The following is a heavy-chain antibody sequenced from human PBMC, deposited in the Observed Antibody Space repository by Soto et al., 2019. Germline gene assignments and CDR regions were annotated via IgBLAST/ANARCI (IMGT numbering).Heavy chain of an antibody. J-gene: IGHJ5*02. V-gene: IGHV4-59*01. CDR1: GGSISPFY. CDR2: ISYRVDT. CDR3: ARDVGLQYDTGYFDVWSGKNNWFDP. Sequence: SETLSLTCTVSGGSISPFYWSWIRQPPGKGLEYIGYISYRVDTNYNPSLKSRVILSVDTSQNQFSLRLSSVTAADTAVYYCARDVGLQYDTGYFDVWSGKNNWFDPWGQGTLVTVSS. D-gene: IGHD3-3*01.